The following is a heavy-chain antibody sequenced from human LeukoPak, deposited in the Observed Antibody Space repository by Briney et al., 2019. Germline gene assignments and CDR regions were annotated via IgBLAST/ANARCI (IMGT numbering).Heavy chain of an antibody. CDR3: ARVIPYNRTRADY. Sequence: PSETLSLTCTVSGGSISSSSYYWGWIRQSPGKRLEWIGTISYTGTTYYNPSLKSRVTISVDASKYQFSLTVSFVTAADTAIYYCARVIPYNRTRADYWGQGTLVSVSS. D-gene: IGHD5-24*01. J-gene: IGHJ4*02. CDR1: GGSISSSSYY. CDR2: ISYTGTT. V-gene: IGHV4-39*07.